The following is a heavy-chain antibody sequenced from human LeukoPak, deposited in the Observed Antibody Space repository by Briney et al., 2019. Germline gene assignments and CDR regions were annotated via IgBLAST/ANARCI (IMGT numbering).Heavy chain of an antibody. CDR1: GGSFSGYY. CDR3: AREAVAGASFDL. V-gene: IGHV4-34*01. J-gene: IGHJ2*01. CDR2: INRSGST. D-gene: IGHD6-19*01. Sequence: PSETLSLTCAVYGGSFSGYYWSWIRQPPGKGLEWIGEINRSGSTNYNPSLKSRVTISVDTSKNQFSLKLSSVTAADTAVYYCAREAVAGASFDLWGRGTLVTVSS.